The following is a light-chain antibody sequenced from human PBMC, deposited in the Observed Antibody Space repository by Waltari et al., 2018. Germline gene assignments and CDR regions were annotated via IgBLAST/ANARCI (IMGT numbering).Light chain of an antibody. CDR3: SSYTSSSTPYV. Sequence: QSALTQPASVSGSPGQSITISCTGPSSDVGGYNYASWYQQHPGNAPNLMIYEVSNRPSGVSNRFSGSKSGNTASLTISGLQAEDEADYYCSSYTSSSTPYVFGTGTKVTVL. CDR1: SSDVGGYNY. CDR2: EVS. V-gene: IGLV2-14*01. J-gene: IGLJ1*01.